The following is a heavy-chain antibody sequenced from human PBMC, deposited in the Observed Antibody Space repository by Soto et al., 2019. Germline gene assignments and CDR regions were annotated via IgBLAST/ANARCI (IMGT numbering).Heavy chain of an antibody. J-gene: IGHJ6*02. CDR2: IYYSGST. D-gene: IGHD5-12*01. CDR1: GGSISSSSYY. Sequence: NPSETLSLTCTVSGGSISSSSYYWGWIRQPPGKGLEWIGSIYYSGSTYYNPSLKSRVTISVDTSKNQFSLKLSSVTAADTAVYYCARRGSGGEFYYYYYGMDVWGQGTTVTVSS. CDR3: ARRGSGGEFYYYYYGMDV. V-gene: IGHV4-39*01.